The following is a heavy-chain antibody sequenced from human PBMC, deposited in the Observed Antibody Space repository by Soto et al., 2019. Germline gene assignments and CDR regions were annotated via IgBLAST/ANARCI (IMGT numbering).Heavy chain of an antibody. J-gene: IGHJ4*02. V-gene: IGHV1-69*13. CDR2: IIPIFGTA. CDR1: GGTFSSYA. CDR3: ASSTTVTSFDY. D-gene: IGHD4-17*01. Sequence: ASVKVSCKASGGTFSSYAISWVRQAPGQGLEWMGGIIPIFGTANYAQKFQGRVTITADESTSTAYMELSSLRSEDTAVYYCASSTTVTSFDYWGQGTLVTVSS.